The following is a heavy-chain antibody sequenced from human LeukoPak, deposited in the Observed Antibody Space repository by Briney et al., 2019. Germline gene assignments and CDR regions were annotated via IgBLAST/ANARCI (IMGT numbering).Heavy chain of an antibody. D-gene: IGHD2-21*01. Sequence: LGGSLRLSCAASGFTLSSYAMSWVRQAPGKGLEWVSAISDSGNTYHADSVKGRFTISRDSSKNTLFLQMNRLRPEDAAVYYCAKAPVTTCRGAYCYPFDYWGQGTLVTVSS. CDR1: GFTLSSYA. CDR3: AKAPVTTCRGAYCYPFDY. CDR2: ISDSGNT. J-gene: IGHJ4*02. V-gene: IGHV3-23*01.